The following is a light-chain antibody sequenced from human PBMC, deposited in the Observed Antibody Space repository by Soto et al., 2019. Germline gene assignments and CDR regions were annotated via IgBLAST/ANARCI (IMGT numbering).Light chain of an antibody. CDR1: SSDVGAYNY. CDR2: EVS. V-gene: IGLV2-8*01. J-gene: IGLJ1*01. CDR3: SSHGGSNNFYV. Sequence: QSALTQPPSASGSPGQSVTISCTGTSSDVGAYNYVSWYQQHPGRAPRLMIYEVSERPSGVPDRFSASKSGNTASLTVSGLQAEDEAGYYCSSHGGSNNFYVFGTGTKLTVL.